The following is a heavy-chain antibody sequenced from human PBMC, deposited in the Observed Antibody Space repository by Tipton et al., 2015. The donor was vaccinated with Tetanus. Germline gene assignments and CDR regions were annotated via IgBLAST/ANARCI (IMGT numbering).Heavy chain of an antibody. V-gene: IGHV4-4*07. Sequence: TLSLTCAVSGGSISSDYWSWIRQPAGKGLEWIGRIYTSGSTNYNPSLKSRVTMSVDTSKNQFSLKLSSVTAADTAIYYCARDGQPGYYYDMDVWGQGTTVTVSS. J-gene: IGHJ6*02. CDR1: GGSISSDY. CDR2: IYTSGST. D-gene: IGHD1-14*01. CDR3: ARDGQPGYYYDMDV.